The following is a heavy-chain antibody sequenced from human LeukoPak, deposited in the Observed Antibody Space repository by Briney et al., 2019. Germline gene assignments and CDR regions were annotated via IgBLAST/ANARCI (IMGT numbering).Heavy chain of an antibody. CDR2: IYYSGIT. Sequence: SETLSLTCTVSDGSLSSYYWSWIRQPPGKGLEWIAYIYYSGITNSNPSLKSRVTMSLDTSRNQFSLKLSSVTAADTAVYFCARHEVVTDAVEYWGQGTLVTVSS. CDR1: DGSLSSYY. D-gene: IGHD2-21*02. V-gene: IGHV4-59*08. J-gene: IGHJ4*02. CDR3: ARHEVVTDAVEY.